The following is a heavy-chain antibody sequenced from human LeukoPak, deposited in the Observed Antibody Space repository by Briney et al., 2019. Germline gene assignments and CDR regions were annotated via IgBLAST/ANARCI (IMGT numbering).Heavy chain of an antibody. V-gene: IGHV3-30-3*01. CDR1: GFIFTDYP. CDR3: ARGFGNYYDSSGTDY. CDR2: MSVDGNTK. D-gene: IGHD3-22*01. Sequence: GGSLRLSCAASGFIFTDYPIHWVRQAPDKGLECVAVMSVDGNTKYYANSVKGRFTISRDNSKNTLYLQMNSLRAEDTAVYYCARGFGNYYDSSGTDYWGQGTLVTVSS. J-gene: IGHJ4*02.